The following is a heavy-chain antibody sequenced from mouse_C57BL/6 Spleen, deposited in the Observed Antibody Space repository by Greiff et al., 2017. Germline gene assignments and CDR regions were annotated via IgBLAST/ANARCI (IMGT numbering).Heavy chain of an antibody. V-gene: IGHV3-6*01. Sequence: EVKVEESGPGLVKPSQSLSLTCSVTGYSITSGYYWNWIRQFPGNKLEWMGYISYDGSNNYNPSLKNRISITRYTSKNQFFLKLNAVTTEDTATYYCALRNYYAMDYWGQGTSVTVSS. CDR3: ALRNYYAMDY. J-gene: IGHJ4*01. CDR1: GYSITSGYY. CDR2: ISYDGSN.